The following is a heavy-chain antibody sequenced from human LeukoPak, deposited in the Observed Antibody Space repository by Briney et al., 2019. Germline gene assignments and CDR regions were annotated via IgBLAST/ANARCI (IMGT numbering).Heavy chain of an antibody. CDR2: ISDSGGST. CDR3: AKDSNIVVVTAILLYFDY. Sequence: GGTLRLSCAASGFTFSSYGMSWVRQAPGKGLEWVSAISDSGGSTYYADSVKGRFTISRDNSKNTLYLQMNSLRAEDTAVYYCAKDSNIVVVTAILLYFDYWGQGTLVTVSS. V-gene: IGHV3-23*01. J-gene: IGHJ4*02. CDR1: GFTFSSYG. D-gene: IGHD2-21*02.